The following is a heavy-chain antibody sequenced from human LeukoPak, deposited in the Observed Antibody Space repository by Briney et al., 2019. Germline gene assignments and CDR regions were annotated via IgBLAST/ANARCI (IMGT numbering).Heavy chain of an antibody. CDR2: IVVGSGNT. D-gene: IGHD3-10*01. Sequence: GASVKVSYKASGFTFTSSAVQWVRQARGQRLEWIGWIVVGSGNTNYAQKFQERVTITRDMSTSTAYMELSSLRSEDTAVYYCAADRGLLRGLRSHYYGSGSPLDWGQGTLVTVSS. CDR3: AADRGLLRGLRSHYYGSGSPLD. CDR1: GFTFTSSA. J-gene: IGHJ4*02. V-gene: IGHV1-58*01.